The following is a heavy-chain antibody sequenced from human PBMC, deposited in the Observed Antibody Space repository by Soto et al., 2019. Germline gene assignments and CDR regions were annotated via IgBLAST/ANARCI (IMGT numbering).Heavy chain of an antibody. J-gene: IGHJ6*03. Sequence: SLRLSCTASGFTFGDYAMSWFRQAPGKGLEWVGFIRSKAYGGTTEYAASVKGRFTISRDDSKSIAYLQMNSLKTEDTAVYYCTRNSNSNYYYYYMDVWGKGTTVTVSS. V-gene: IGHV3-49*03. CDR1: GFTFGDYA. CDR3: TRNSNSNYYYYYMDV. CDR2: IRSKAYGGTT. D-gene: IGHD4-4*01.